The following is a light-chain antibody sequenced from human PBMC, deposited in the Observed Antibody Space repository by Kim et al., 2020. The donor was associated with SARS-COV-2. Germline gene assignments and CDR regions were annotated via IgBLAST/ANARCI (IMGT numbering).Light chain of an antibody. CDR1: SSDVGGYGY. V-gene: IGLV2-8*01. J-gene: IGLJ2*01. CDR3: TSKAGRNNFL. Sequence: GHSFTISGTETSSDVGGYGYVSRYQQYPGKVPKLMIYEVRMRPSGVPDRFSGSNSDNTASLTVSGRQAEDEADYYCTSKAGRNNFLFGGGTQLTVL. CDR2: EVR.